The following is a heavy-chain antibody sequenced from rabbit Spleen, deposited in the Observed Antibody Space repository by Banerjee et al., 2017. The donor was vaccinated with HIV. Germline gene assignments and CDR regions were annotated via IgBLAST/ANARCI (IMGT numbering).Heavy chain of an antibody. CDR1: GFSFTGSHY. V-gene: IGHV1S40*01. CDR2: IHAGSSGST. D-gene: IGHD7-1*01. J-gene: IGHJ6*01. Sequence: QSLEESGGDLVKPGASLTLTCTASGFSFTGSHYMCWVRQAPGKGLEWIACIHAGSSGSTYSAIWAKGRFTISKTSSTTVTLQMISLTAADTATYFCARDTGTSFSAYGMDLWGQGTLVTVS. CDR3: ARDTGTSFSAYGMDL.